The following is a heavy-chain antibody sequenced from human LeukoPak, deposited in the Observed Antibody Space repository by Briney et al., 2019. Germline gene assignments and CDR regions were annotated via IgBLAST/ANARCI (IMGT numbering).Heavy chain of an antibody. D-gene: IGHD2-2*03. V-gene: IGHV4-59*01. CDR2: IYHNGKT. CDR1: GGSFSNDY. Sequence: PSETLSLTCTVSGGSFSNDYWSWIRQPPGKGLEWIGYIYHNGKTNYNPSLKSRLTISLDTFKTQFSLNLNSMTAADTAIYYCARASEGIGFFDYWGQGILVTVSS. J-gene: IGHJ4*02. CDR3: ARASEGIGFFDY.